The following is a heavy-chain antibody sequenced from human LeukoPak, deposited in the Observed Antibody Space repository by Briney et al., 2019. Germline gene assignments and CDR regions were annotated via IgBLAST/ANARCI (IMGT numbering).Heavy chain of an antibody. CDR1: GFTVSSNY. J-gene: IGHJ3*02. CDR2: IYSGGTT. V-gene: IGHV3-53*01. CDR3: ATSSPTDAFDI. Sequence: GGSLRLSCAASGFTVSSNYMSWVRQAPGKGLEWVSIIYSGGTTYYADSVKGRFTISRDNSKNTLYLQMNRLRAEDTAVYYCATSSPTDAFDIWGQGTMVTVSS.